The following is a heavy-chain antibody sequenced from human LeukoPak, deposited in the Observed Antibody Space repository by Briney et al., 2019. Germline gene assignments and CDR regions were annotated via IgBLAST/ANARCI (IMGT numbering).Heavy chain of an antibody. CDR2: IRGSGDNT. D-gene: IGHD6-13*01. CDR1: RFTVSSNY. J-gene: IGHJ4*02. Sequence: GGSLRLSCAASRFTVSSNYMSWVRQAPGKGLEWVSTIRGSGDNTYYADSVKGRFTISRDNSKNTLFLQMNSLRAEDTAVYYCAKGKGASSWYYFDFWGQGTLVTVSP. V-gene: IGHV3-23*01. CDR3: AKGKGASSWYYFDF.